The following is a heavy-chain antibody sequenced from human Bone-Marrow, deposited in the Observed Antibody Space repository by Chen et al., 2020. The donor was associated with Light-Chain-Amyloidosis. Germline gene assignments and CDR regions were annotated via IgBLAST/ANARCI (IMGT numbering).Heavy chain of an antibody. Sequence: EVQLEQSGPEVKKPGESLKISCKGSGYTFPNYWIGWGRQMPGKGLEWMGVIYPDDSDARYSPSFEGQVTISADKSITTAYLQWRSLKASDTAMYHCARRRDGYNFDYWGQGTLVTVSS. CDR3: ARRRDGYNFDY. D-gene: IGHD5-12*01. CDR2: IYPDDSDA. CDR1: GYTFPNYW. J-gene: IGHJ4*02. V-gene: IGHV5-51*01.